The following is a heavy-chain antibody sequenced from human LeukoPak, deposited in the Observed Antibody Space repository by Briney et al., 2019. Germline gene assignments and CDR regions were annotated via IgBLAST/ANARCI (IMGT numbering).Heavy chain of an antibody. V-gene: IGHV5-51*01. CDR1: GYSFTSYW. CDR3: ARRRESGDYFDY. D-gene: IGHD1-26*01. Sequence: GAALKISFKGSGYSFTSYWIGWGRQMPGKGLGWRGIIYPGDSDTRYSPSFQGQVTISADKSISTAYLQWSSLKASDTAMYYCARRRESGDYFDYWGQGTLVTVSS. J-gene: IGHJ4*02. CDR2: IYPGDSDT.